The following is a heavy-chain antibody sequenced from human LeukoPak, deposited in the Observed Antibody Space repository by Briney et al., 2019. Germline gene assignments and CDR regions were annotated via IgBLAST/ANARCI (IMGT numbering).Heavy chain of an antibody. V-gene: IGHV1-46*01. CDR1: GYTFTSYY. J-gene: IGHJ6*03. Sequence: GPSVKVSCKASGYTFTSYYMHWVRQAPGQGLEWMGIINPSGGSTSYARKFQGRVTMTRDMSTSTVYMELSSLRSEDTAVYYCARSLAAGDYYYYMDVWGKGTTVTVSS. CDR2: INPSGGST. D-gene: IGHD6-13*01. CDR3: ARSLAAGDYYYYMDV.